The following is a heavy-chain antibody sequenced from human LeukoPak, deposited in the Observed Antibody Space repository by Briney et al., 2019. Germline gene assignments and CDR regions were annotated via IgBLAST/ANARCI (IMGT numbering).Heavy chain of an antibody. D-gene: IGHD3-22*01. CDR3: ARDRWDSSGFAFDY. V-gene: IGHV1-69*05. CDR2: IIHIFGTA. Sequence: SVKVSCKASGGTFSSYAISWVRQAPGQGLEWMGGIIHIFGTANYAQKFQGRVTITTDESTSTAYMELSSLRSEDTAVYYCARDRWDSSGFAFDYWGQGTLVTVSS. J-gene: IGHJ4*02. CDR1: GGTFSSYA.